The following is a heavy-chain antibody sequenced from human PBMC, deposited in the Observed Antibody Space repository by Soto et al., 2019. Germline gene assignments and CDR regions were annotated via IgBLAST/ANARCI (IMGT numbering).Heavy chain of an antibody. CDR3: ARDRYHDYVWGSSFFDY. CDR1: GGTFSSYA. D-gene: IGHD3-16*01. V-gene: IGHV1-69*01. CDR2: IIPIFGTA. Sequence: QVQLVQSGAEVKKPGSSVKVSCKASGGTFSSYAISWVRQAPGQGLEWMGGIIPIFGTANYAQKFQGRVTITADESTSTAYMELSSLRSEDTAVYYCARDRYHDYVWGSSFFDYWGQGTLVTVSS. J-gene: IGHJ4*02.